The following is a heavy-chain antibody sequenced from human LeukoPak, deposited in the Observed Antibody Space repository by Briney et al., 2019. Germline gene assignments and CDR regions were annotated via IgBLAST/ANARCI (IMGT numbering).Heavy chain of an antibody. J-gene: IGHJ4*02. V-gene: IGHV4-39*01. CDR1: GGSISSSSYY. CDR2: IYYSGST. D-gene: IGHD2-2*01. Sequence: SETLSLTCTVSGGSISSSSYYWGWIRQPPGKGLEWIGSIYYSGSTYYNPSLKSRVTISVDTSKNQFSLKLSFVTAAETAVYYCASPSPHCSSTSCPNGGFFDYWGQGTLVTVSS. CDR3: ASPSPHCSSTSCPNGGFFDY.